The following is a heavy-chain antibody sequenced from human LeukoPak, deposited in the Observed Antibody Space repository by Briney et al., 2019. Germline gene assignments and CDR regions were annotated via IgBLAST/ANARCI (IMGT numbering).Heavy chain of an antibody. J-gene: IGHJ4*02. V-gene: IGHV3-7*01. D-gene: IGHD6-6*01. CDR2: IKQDGSEK. Sequence: GGSLRLSCAASGFTFSSYWMSWVRQAPGKGLEWVANIKQDGSEKYYVDSVKGRFTISRDNAKNSLYLQMNSLRAEDTAVYYCARDRWSSIAARSFDYWGQGTLVTVTS. CDR3: ARDRWSSIAARSFDY. CDR1: GFTFSSYW.